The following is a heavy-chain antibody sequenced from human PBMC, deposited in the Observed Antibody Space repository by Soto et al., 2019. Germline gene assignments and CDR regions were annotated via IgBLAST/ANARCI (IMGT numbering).Heavy chain of an antibody. V-gene: IGHV4-59*01. CDR3: EREGNLRRRLQPLDF. D-gene: IGHD6-25*01. J-gene: IGHJ4*02. CDR1: GDSISAYS. Sequence: PTETLSLTCTVSGDSISAYSWSWVRQPPGKGLEWIGNIHYNGNTKYNPSLKSRATMSVDTSKNQFSLKLISVTAADTAKYFCEREGNLRRRLQPLDFWGQGKLVNVS. CDR2: IHYNGNT.